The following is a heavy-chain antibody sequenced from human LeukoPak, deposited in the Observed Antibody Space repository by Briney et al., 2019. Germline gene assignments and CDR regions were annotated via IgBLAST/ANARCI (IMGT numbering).Heavy chain of an antibody. D-gene: IGHD4-11*01. CDR3: AGLQYYFDY. Sequence: PGGSLRLSXAASGFTFTTYAMSWVRQAPGKGLEWVSAISGSGGTTYYADSVKGRFSISRDNSKNTLYLQMNSLRAEDTAVYYCAGLQYYFDYWGQGTLVTVSS. CDR1: GFTFTTYA. CDR2: ISGSGGTT. V-gene: IGHV3-23*01. J-gene: IGHJ4*02.